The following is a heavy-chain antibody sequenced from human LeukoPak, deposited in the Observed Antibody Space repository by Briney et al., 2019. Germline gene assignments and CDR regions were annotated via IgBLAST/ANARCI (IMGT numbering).Heavy chain of an antibody. D-gene: IGHD6-6*01. CDR3: AGLSIAARRAFWFDP. CDR1: GYTLTELS. Sequence: VKVSCKVSGYTLTELSMHWVRQAPGKGLEWMGGFDPEDGETIYAQKFQGRVTMTEDTSTDTAYMELSSLRSEDTAVYYCAGLSIAARRAFWFDPWGQGTLVTVSS. J-gene: IGHJ5*02. CDR2: FDPEDGET. V-gene: IGHV1-24*01.